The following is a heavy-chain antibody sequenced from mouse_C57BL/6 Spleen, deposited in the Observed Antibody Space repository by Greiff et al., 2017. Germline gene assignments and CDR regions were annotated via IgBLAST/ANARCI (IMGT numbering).Heavy chain of an antibody. CDR1: GFTFSSYA. CDR2: LSSGGDYI. D-gene: IGHD2-3*01. J-gene: IGHJ1*03. Sequence: EVMLVESGEGLVKPGGSLKLSCAASGFTFSSYAMSWVRQTPEKRLEWVAYLSSGGDYIYYADTVKGRFTISRDNARNTLYLQMSSLKSEDTAMYYCTRGGYYGWYFDVWGTGTTVTVSS. CDR3: TRGGYYGWYFDV. V-gene: IGHV5-9-1*02.